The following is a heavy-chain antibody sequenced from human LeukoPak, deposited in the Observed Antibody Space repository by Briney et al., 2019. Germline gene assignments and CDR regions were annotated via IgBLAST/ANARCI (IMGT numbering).Heavy chain of an antibody. Sequence: SETLSLTCTVSGGSISSSSYSWGWIRQPPGKGLEWIGSIYYSGSTYYNPSLKSRVTISVDTSKNQFSLKLSSVTAADTAVYYCARGIVYYYDSSGYYHDYWGQGTLVTVSS. CDR3: ARGIVYYYDSSGYYHDY. D-gene: IGHD3-22*01. V-gene: IGHV4-39*01. J-gene: IGHJ4*02. CDR1: GGSISSSSYS. CDR2: IYYSGST.